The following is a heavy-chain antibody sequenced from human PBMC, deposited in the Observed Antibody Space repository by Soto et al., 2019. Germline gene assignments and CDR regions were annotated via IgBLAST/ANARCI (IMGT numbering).Heavy chain of an antibody. Sequence: GASVKVSCKASGYSFTDYRIHWVRQAPGQGVEWLGRINPKSGGTSTAQKFQGWVTMTTDTSISTASMELTRLTSDDTAIYYCARDDSTDCSNGVCSFFYNHDMDVWGQGTTVTVSS. D-gene: IGHD2-8*01. CDR1: GYSFTDYR. CDR3: ARDDSTDCSNGVCSFFYNHDMDV. CDR2: INPKSGGT. J-gene: IGHJ6*02. V-gene: IGHV1-2*04.